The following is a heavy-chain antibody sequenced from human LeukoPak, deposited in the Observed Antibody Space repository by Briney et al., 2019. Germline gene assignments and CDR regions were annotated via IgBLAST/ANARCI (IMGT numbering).Heavy chain of an antibody. V-gene: IGHV3-23*01. CDR3: AKDRQRYHILTGRSPLSYFDS. D-gene: IGHD3-9*01. J-gene: IGHJ4*02. CDR1: GFTLSSHG. Sequence: GGTLRHSCAASGFTLSSHGMSWVRPAPGKGLEWVSAISGSGGSTYYADSVKGRFTISRDNSKNTLYLQMNSLIPEDTAIYYCAKDRQRYHILTGRSPLSYFDSWGQGTLVTVSS. CDR2: ISGSGGST.